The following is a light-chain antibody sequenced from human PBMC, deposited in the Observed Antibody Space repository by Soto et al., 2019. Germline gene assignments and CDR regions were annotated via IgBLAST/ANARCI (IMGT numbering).Light chain of an antibody. CDR2: GAS. V-gene: IGKV3D-15*01. CDR1: QSVGTN. J-gene: IGKJ5*01. Sequence: EIVLTQSPATLSVSPGERATLSCSASQSVGTNLAWYQQKPGQAPRLIIYGASTRATGIPARFSGGGSGTEFTLTISSLQSEDFAVYHCQQYNNWPPITFGQGTRLEIK. CDR3: QQYNNWPPIT.